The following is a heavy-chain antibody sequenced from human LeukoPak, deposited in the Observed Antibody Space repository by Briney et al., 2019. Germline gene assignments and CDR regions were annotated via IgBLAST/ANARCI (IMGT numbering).Heavy chain of an antibody. D-gene: IGHD3-10*01. V-gene: IGHV4-38-2*01. CDR2: IFHSGSI. CDR3: ARASGSYGSGSYYYYGMDV. Sequence: SETLSLTCAVSGYSISSGYYWGWIRQPPGKGLEWIGSIFHSGSIYYNPSLKSRVNMSVDTSKNQISLKLSSVTAVDTAVYYCARASGSYGSGSYYYYGMDVWGKGTTVTVSS. CDR1: GYSISSGYY. J-gene: IGHJ6*04.